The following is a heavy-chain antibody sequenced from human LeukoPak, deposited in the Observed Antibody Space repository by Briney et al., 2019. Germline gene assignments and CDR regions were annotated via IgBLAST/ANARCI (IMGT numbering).Heavy chain of an antibody. V-gene: IGHV3-30*02. CDR1: GFTFSSYG. D-gene: IGHD3-3*01. CDR3: AKAPGTIFGVVHTIAY. Sequence: GGSLRLSCAASGFTFSSYGVHWVRQAPGKGLEWLAFIRYDGVNKYHADSVKGRFTISRDNSKNTLYLQMNSLRVEDTAIYYCAKAPGTIFGVVHTIAYWGQGTLVTVSS. CDR2: IRYDGVNK. J-gene: IGHJ4*02.